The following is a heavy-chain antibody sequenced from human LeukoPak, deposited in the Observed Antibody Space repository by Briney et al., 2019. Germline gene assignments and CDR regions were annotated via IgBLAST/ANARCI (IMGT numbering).Heavy chain of an antibody. CDR2: IYTDGST. V-gene: IGHV3-53*01. CDR1: GFTVSSNY. CDR3: ARGLHHFDL. Sequence: PGGSLRLSCVASGFTVSSNYMNWVRQAPGKGLEWVSVIYTDGSTYYAESVKGRFTISRDISKNTLYLQMNSLRAEDTAVYYCARGLHHFDLWGQGTLVTVSS. J-gene: IGHJ4*02.